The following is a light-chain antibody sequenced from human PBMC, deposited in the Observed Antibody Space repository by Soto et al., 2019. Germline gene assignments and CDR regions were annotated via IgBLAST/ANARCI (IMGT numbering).Light chain of an antibody. CDR1: SSDVGGYKY. CDR2: EVS. V-gene: IGLV2-14*01. Sequence: QSALTQPASVSGSPGQSITISCTGTSSDVGGYKYVSWYQQHPDKAPKLIIFEVSNRPSGISSRFYGSKSDNTASLTISGLQAEDEADYYCDSYTSSSNSVILGRGTKLTVL. CDR3: DSYTSSSNSVI. J-gene: IGLJ2*01.